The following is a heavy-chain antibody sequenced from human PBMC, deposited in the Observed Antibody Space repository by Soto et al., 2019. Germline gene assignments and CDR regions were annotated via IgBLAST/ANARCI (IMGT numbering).Heavy chain of an antibody. CDR2: IDWADDK. CDR3: ALTQFSGRYWLDP. CDR1: GFSLSTTGMC. V-gene: IGHV2-70*12. Sequence: SGPTLVNPTQTLTLTCSFSGFSLSTTGMCVSWIRQPPGKALEWLALIDWADDKYYSTSLKTRLAISKGTSKNEVVLTMTNMDPVDTATYYCALTQFSGRYWLDPWGQGALVTVSS. J-gene: IGHJ5*02. D-gene: IGHD1-26*01.